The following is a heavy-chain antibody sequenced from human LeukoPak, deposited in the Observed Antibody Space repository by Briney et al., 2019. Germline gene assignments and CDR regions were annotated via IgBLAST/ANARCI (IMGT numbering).Heavy chain of an antibody. J-gene: IGHJ4*02. CDR2: IYYSGST. V-gene: IGHV4-59*01. CDR3: ARLSPDYFDY. CDR1: GGSISSYY. Sequence: SQTLSLTCTVSGGSISSYYWSWIRQPPGKGLEWIGYIYYSGSTNYNPSLKSRVTISVDTSKNQFSLKLSSVTAADTAVYYCARLSPDYFDYWGQGTLVTVSS.